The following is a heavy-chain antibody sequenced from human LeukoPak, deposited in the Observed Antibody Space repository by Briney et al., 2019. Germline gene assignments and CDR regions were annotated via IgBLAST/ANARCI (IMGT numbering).Heavy chain of an antibody. V-gene: IGHV3-66*01. J-gene: IGHJ6*02. CDR3: AREKDPYYYYGMDV. CDR2: IYSGSST. CDR1: GFTVSSNY. Sequence: PGGSLRLSCAASGFTVSSNYMSWVRQAPGKGLEWVSVIYSGSSTYYADSVKGRFTISRDNSKNTLYLQMNSLRAEDTAVCYCAREKDPYYYYGMDVWGQGTTVTVSS.